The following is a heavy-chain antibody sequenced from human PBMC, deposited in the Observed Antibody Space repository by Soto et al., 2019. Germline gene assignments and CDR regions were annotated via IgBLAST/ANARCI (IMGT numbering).Heavy chain of an antibody. J-gene: IGHJ6*02. CDR1: CGSISSSSYY. CDR2: IYYSGST. Sequence: PSETLSLTCTVSCGSISSSSYYWGWIRQPPGKGLEWIGSIYYSGSTYYNPSLKSRVTISVDTSKNQFSLKLSSVTAADTAVYYCARRYCTNGVCSPYYYYGMDVWGQGTTVTVSS. D-gene: IGHD2-8*01. V-gene: IGHV4-39*01. CDR3: ARRYCTNGVCSPYYYYGMDV.